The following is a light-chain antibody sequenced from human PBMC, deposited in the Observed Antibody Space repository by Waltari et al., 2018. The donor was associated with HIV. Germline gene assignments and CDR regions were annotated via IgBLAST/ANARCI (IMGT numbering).Light chain of an antibody. CDR1: SSDVGSYNY. V-gene: IGLV2-8*01. CDR2: DVS. Sequence: QSALTQPPSASGSPGQSVTISCTGTSSDVGSYNYVPWYQQHPCKAPRLIIYDVSQRPSGVPDRFSGSKSGNTASLTVSGLQAEDEADYYCSSYAGSNNLLFGGGTKLTVL. CDR3: SSYAGSNNLL. J-gene: IGLJ2*01.